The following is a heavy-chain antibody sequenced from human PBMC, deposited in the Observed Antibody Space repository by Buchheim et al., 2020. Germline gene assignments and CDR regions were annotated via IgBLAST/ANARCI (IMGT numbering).Heavy chain of an antibody. CDR3: ARDGGWRASTVVTPGPFDL. CDR1: GGTFSSYA. V-gene: IGHV1-69*06. D-gene: IGHD4-23*01. Sequence: QVQLVQSGAEVKKPGSSVKVSCKASGGTFSSYAISWVRQATGQGLEWMGGIIPIFGTANYAQKFQVRVTITADKSTSTAYMELSSLRSEDTAVYYCARDGGWRASTVVTPGPFDLWGRGTL. CDR2: IIPIFGTA. J-gene: IGHJ2*01.